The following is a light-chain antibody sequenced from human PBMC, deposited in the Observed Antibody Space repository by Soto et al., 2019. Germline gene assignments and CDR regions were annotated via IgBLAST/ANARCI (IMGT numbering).Light chain of an antibody. CDR1: LSISTW. J-gene: IGKJ2*02. CDR2: DAS. CDR3: QQTYTTGT. Sequence: CRASLSISTWLAWYQQKPGKAPKLLMYDASSLESGVPSRFSGSGSGTEFTLTISRLQPEDFAADSCQQTYTTGTLGLGTQLDIK. V-gene: IGKV1-5*01.